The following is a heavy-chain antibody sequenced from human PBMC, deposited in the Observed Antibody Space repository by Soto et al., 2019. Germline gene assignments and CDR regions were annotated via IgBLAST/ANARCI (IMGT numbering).Heavy chain of an antibody. J-gene: IGHJ4*02. D-gene: IGHD1-1*01. CDR1: GFTFSNAW. V-gene: IGHV3-15*07. CDR3: TTTVATTGAFDY. Sequence: EVQLVESGGGLVAPGESLRLSCAASGFTFSNAWMNWVRQGPGKGLEWVGRIKSKAHGGTTDYAAPVQGRFTVSRDDSTNTLFPQMNSLKTEDTAVYYCTTTVATTGAFDYWGQGALVIVSS. CDR2: IKSKAHGGTT.